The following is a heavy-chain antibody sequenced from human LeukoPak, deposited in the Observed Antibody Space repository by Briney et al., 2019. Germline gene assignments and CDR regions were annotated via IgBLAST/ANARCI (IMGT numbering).Heavy chain of an antibody. Sequence: SVKVSCKASGYTFTSYGISWVRQAPGQGLEWMGGIIPIFGTANYAQKFQGRVTITADKSTSTAYMELSSLRSEDTAVYYCARTQGHYYYYYMDVWGKGTTVTVSS. CDR1: GYTFTSYG. J-gene: IGHJ6*03. V-gene: IGHV1-69*06. CDR3: ARTQGHYYYYYMDV. CDR2: IIPIFGTA.